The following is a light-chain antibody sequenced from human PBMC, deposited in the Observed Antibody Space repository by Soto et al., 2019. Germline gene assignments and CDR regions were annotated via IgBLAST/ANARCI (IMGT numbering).Light chain of an antibody. V-gene: IGLV2-14*03. CDR3: SAYTPSSTYV. Sequence: QSALTQPASVSGSPGQSITISCTGTSSDVGGYNYVSWYQQHPGKAPKLIIYDVSNRPSGVSSRFSGSRSANTASLTISGLQAEDEADYYCSAYTPSSTYVFGTGTKLTVL. CDR1: SSDVGGYNY. CDR2: DVS. J-gene: IGLJ1*01.